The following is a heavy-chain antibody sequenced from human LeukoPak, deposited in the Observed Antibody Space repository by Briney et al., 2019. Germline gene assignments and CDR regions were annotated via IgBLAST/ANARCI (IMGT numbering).Heavy chain of an antibody. Sequence: GGSLRLSCAASGFTFSSYSMNWVRRAPGKGLEWVSSISSSSSYIYYADSVKGRFTISRDNAKNSLYLQMNSLRAEDTAVYYCARDGRGFLEWLSNQNYYYYGMDVWGQGTTVTVSS. D-gene: IGHD3-3*01. CDR3: ARDGRGFLEWLSNQNYYYYGMDV. CDR2: ISSSSSYI. CDR1: GFTFSSYS. J-gene: IGHJ6*02. V-gene: IGHV3-21*01.